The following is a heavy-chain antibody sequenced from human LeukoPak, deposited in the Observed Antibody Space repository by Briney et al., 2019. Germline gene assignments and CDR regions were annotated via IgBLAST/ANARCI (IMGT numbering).Heavy chain of an antibody. CDR2: IYSGGSI. J-gene: IGHJ3*02. CDR3: ARALNGFDI. V-gene: IGHV3-53*01. CDR1: GLIVSSNY. Sequence: GGSLRLSCAASGLIVSSNYMTWVRQAPAKGLEWVSVIYSGGSIYYADSVKGRFTISRDNSRNTLYLQMNSLRAEDTAVYYCARALNGFDIWGPGTLVTVSS.